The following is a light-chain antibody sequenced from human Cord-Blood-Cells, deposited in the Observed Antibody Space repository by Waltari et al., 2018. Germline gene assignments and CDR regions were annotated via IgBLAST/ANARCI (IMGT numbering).Light chain of an antibody. CDR1: SSAVGGYNY. CDR2: EVS. Sequence: QSALTQPPSASGSPGQSVTISCTGTSSAVGGYNYVSCYQQHPGKAPKLMIYEVSKRPSGVPDRFSGSKSGNTASLTVSGLQAEDEADYYCSSYAGSNNFEVFGGGTKLTVL. V-gene: IGLV2-8*01. J-gene: IGLJ3*02. CDR3: SSYAGSNNFEV.